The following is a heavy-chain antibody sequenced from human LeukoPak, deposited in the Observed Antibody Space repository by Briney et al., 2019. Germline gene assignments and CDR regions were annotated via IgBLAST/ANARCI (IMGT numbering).Heavy chain of an antibody. CDR1: GFTFATCW. J-gene: IGHJ6*02. Sequence: PGGSLRLSGAASGFTFATCWMHWVHQAPGKGLVWVSHINSDGNITSYADSVKGRFTISRDNAKNTLYLQMNSLRAEDTAVYYCARDAVDTANAVWGQGTTVTVSS. V-gene: IGHV3-74*01. CDR2: INSDGNIT. CDR3: ARDAVDTANAV. D-gene: IGHD5-18*01.